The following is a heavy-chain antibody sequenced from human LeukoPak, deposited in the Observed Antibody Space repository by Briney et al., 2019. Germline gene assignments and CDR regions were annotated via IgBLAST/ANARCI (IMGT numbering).Heavy chain of an antibody. J-gene: IGHJ5*02. Sequence: ASVTVSCKASGYTFTSYYLHWVRQAPGQELEWIGIINPSGGSASYAQKFQGRVTMTRDTSTSTVYLELSSLRSGDTAVYYCARATQSWFDPWGQGTLVTVSS. CDR1: GYTFTSYY. V-gene: IGHV1-46*01. CDR2: INPSGGSA. CDR3: ARATQSWFDP.